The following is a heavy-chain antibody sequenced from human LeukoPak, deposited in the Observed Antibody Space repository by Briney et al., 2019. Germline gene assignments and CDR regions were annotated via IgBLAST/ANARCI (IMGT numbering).Heavy chain of an antibody. CDR1: GFTFSSYS. Sequence: KAGGPLRLSCAASGFTFSSYSMNWVRQAPGKGLEWVSSISSSSSYIYYADSVKGRFTISRDNAKNSLYLQMNSLRAEDTAVYHCAREASYYDSSGSEYYFDYWGQGTLVTVSS. J-gene: IGHJ4*02. D-gene: IGHD3-22*01. CDR2: ISSSSSYI. CDR3: AREASYYDSSGSEYYFDY. V-gene: IGHV3-21*01.